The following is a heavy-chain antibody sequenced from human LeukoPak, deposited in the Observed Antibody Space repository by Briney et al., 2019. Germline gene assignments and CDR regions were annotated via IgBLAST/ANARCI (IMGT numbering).Heavy chain of an antibody. V-gene: IGHV6-1*01. J-gene: IGHJ5*02. D-gene: IGHD6-13*01. CDR3: ARGYSSSWYNWFDP. Sequence: SQTLSLTCAISGDSVSSNSAAWNWIRQSPSRGLEWLGRTYYRSKWYNDYAVSVKSRITINPDTSKNQFSLQLNSVAPEDTAVYYCARGYSSSWYNWFDPWGQGTLVTVSS. CDR2: TYYRSKWYN. CDR1: GDSVSSNSAA.